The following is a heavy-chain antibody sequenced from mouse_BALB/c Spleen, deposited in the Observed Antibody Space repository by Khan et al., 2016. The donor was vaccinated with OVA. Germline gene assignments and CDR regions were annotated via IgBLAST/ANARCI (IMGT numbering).Heavy chain of an antibody. CDR3: VRGYYSGEMDC. Sequence: EVQLVESGGGLVKPGGSLKLSCAASGFTFNKYAMSWVRQTPEKRLEWVASISSANNIHYPDSVKGQFTLSRDNARSILYLEMSSLRSEDTAMYYCVRGYYSGEMDCWGQGTSVTVSS. V-gene: IGHV5-6-5*01. CDR1: GFTFNKYA. D-gene: IGHD1-1*01. J-gene: IGHJ4*01. CDR2: ISSANNI.